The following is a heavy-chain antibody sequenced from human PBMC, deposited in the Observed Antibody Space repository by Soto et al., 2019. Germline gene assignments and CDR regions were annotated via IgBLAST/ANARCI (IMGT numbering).Heavy chain of an antibody. D-gene: IGHD3-10*01. CDR2: LYWDDDP. Sequence: QITLKESGPTLVKPTQTLTLTCTITGFSLSSDGVGVGWIRQPPGKALESLAFLYWDDDPRYSPSLQSRINITKDSTNNPVVLIVTNVDSVDSTTYFCASRSTYSRSWSSGCFDSWGQGILVTVS. V-gene: IGHV2-5*02. J-gene: IGHJ4*02. CDR3: ASRSTYSRSWSSGCFDS. CDR1: GFSLSSDGVG.